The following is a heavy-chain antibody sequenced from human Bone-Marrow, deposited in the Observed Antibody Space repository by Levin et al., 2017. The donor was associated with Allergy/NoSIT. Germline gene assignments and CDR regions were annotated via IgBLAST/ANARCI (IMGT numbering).Heavy chain of an antibody. D-gene: IGHD5-18*01. J-gene: IGHJ6*02. Sequence: SETLSLTCTVFGGSISSGGYYWSWIRQHPGKGLEWIGYIYYSGSTYYNPSLKSRVTISVDTSKNQFSLKLSSVTAADTAVYYCARFSTPEGGRLHLGFVEPSYGMDVWGQGTTVTVSS. V-gene: IGHV4-31*03. CDR3: ARFSTPEGGRLHLGFVEPSYGMDV. CDR2: IYYSGST. CDR1: GGSISSGGYY.